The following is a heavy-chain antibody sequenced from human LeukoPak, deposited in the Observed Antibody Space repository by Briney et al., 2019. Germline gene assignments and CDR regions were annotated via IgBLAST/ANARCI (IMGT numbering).Heavy chain of an antibody. CDR1: GGSISSYY. CDR3: ARGGPAAGRFDY. D-gene: IGHD6-13*01. CDR2: IYYSGST. V-gene: IGHV4-59*01. Sequence: SETLSLTCTVSGGSISSYYWSWIRQPPGKGLDWIGYIYYSGSTNYNPSLKSPVTISVDTSKNQFSLKLSSVTAADTAVYYCARGGPAAGRFDYWGQGTLVTVSS. J-gene: IGHJ4*02.